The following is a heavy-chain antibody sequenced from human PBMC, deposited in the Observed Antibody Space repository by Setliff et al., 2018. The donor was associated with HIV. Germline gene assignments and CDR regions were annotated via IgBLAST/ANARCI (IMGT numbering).Heavy chain of an antibody. CDR1: GYSFTTYY. CDR3: ARVEGATATLTD. D-gene: IGHD1-26*01. V-gene: IGHV1-46*01. Sequence: ASVKVSCKTSGYSFTTYYIHWMRQAPGQGLEWVGLMYTSGGGAKYAQKFQGRVTMTRDTSTRTVYMELSSLRSEDTAVYYCARVEGATATLTDWGRGTLVTVSS. CDR2: MYTSGGGA. J-gene: IGHJ4*02.